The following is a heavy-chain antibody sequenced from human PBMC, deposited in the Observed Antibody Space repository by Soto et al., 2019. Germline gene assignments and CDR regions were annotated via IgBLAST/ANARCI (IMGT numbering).Heavy chain of an antibody. Sequence: GGSLRLSCAASGFTFSSYWMSWVRQAPGKGLEWVANIKQDGSEKYYVDSVKGRFTISRDNAKNSLYLQMNSLRAEDTAVYYCASALGVGATYYFDSWGQGTLVTVSS. V-gene: IGHV3-7*01. D-gene: IGHD1-26*01. CDR2: IKQDGSEK. CDR3: ASALGVGATYYFDS. J-gene: IGHJ4*02. CDR1: GFTFSSYW.